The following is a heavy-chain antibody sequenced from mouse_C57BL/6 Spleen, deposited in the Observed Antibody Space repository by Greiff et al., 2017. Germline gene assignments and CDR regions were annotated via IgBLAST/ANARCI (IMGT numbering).Heavy chain of an antibody. CDR2: INPGSGGT. D-gene: IGHD1-1*01. CDR1: GYAFTNYL. V-gene: IGHV1-54*01. J-gene: IGHJ3*01. CDR3: ARSGGTTVVASPGFAY. Sequence: QVQLQQSGAELVRPGTSVKVSCKASGYAFTNYLLEWVKQRPGQGLEWIGVINPGSGGTNYNEKFKGKATLTADKSSSTAYMQLSSLTSEDSAVYFCARSGGTTVVASPGFAYWGQGTLVTVSA.